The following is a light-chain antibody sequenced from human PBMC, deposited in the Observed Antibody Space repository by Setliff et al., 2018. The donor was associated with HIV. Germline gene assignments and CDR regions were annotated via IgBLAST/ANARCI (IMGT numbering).Light chain of an antibody. J-gene: IGLJ1*01. V-gene: IGLV2-11*01. CDR2: DVS. CDR1: SSDVGDHNY. Sequence: QSALTQPRSVSGSPGQSVTISCTGTSSDVGDHNYVSWYQQHPGKAPKVMIYDVSKRPSGVPDRFSASKSGNTASLTISGLQADDEADYYCCSYAGSIVPPFGTGTKVTVL. CDR3: CSYAGSIVPP.